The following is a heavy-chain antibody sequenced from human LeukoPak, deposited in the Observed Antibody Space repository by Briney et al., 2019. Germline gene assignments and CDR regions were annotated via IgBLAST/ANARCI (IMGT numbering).Heavy chain of an antibody. D-gene: IGHD3-16*01. CDR1: GDSDSSDNVA. V-gene: IGHV6-1*01. J-gene: IGHJ4*02. Sequence: SRTLPLTCVISGDSDSSDNVAGMWIRQSPSRALEGLGRTYYRSQWLQQYGVSVKGRVTINTDTSKNQISLQLNSVTPDDTAIYYCARWIHATGGLDYWGQGTLVTVSS. CDR2: TYYRSQWLQ. CDR3: ARWIHATGGLDY.